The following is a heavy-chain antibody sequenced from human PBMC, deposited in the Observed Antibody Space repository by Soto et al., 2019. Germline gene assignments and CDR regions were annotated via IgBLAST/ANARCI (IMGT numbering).Heavy chain of an antibody. CDR2: IYHTGTT. Sequence: QVQLQESGPGLVKPSGTLSLTCAVSGGSISDNWWSWVRQPPGKGLGWIGEIYHTGTTHSNPSLWSRVTISIDKSKNQFSLKLRSVTAADTAVYYCARHIAVHRTRGFDFWGQGTLVTVSS. J-gene: IGHJ4*02. D-gene: IGHD2-21*01. CDR1: GGSISDNW. CDR3: ARHIAVHRTRGFDF. V-gene: IGHV4-4*02.